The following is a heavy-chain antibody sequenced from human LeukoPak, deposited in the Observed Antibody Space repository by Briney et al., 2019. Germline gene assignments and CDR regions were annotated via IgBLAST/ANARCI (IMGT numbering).Heavy chain of an antibody. CDR2: IYYTGTT. J-gene: IGHJ3*02. V-gene: IGHV4-59*01. CDR3: ARGYYDFWSGPQGDAFDI. Sequence: SETLSLTCTVSGGSISSYYWSWIRQPPGKGLEWIGYIYYTGTTGYNPSLKSRVTISVDTSKNQFSLKLSSVTAADTAVYYCARGYYDFWSGPQGDAFDIWGQGTMVTVSS. D-gene: IGHD3-3*01. CDR1: GGSISSYY.